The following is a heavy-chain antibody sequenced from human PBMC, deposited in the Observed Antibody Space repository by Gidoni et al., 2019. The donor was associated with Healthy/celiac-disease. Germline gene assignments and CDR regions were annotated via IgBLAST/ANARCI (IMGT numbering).Heavy chain of an antibody. D-gene: IGHD2-21*01. Sequence: EVQLVESGGGLVQPGRSLRLSCTASGFTFGDYAMSWVRQAPGKGLEWVGFIRSKAYGGTTEYAASVKGRFTISRDDSKSIAYLQMNSLKTEDTAVYYCTREGLWSMDRSYWGQGTLVTVSS. J-gene: IGHJ4*02. V-gene: IGHV3-49*04. CDR1: GFTFGDYA. CDR2: IRSKAYGGTT. CDR3: TREGLWSMDRSY.